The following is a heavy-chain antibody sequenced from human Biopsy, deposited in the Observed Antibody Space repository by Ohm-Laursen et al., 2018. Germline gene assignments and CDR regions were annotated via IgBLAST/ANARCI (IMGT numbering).Heavy chain of an antibody. J-gene: IGHJ4*02. CDR1: GGSLGLYN. CDR2: INRSGGA. CDR3: ARGGASDY. D-gene: IGHD4/OR15-4a*01. Sequence: SDTLSLTCAVHGGSLGLYNWDWIRLSPGKGLEWIGEINRSGGATYNPSLTRRVTMSIDTSNNQFPLKLSSVTAADAAIYYCARGGASDYWGRGTLVTVSS. V-gene: IGHV4-34*01.